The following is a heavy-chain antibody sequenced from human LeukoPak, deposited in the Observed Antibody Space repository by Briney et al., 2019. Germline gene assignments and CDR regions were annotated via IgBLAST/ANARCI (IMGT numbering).Heavy chain of an antibody. CDR2: IYYSGST. D-gene: IGHD6-19*01. CDR3: ARVRSSGWYGGLDY. CDR1: GGSISSYY. V-gene: IGHV4-59*12. J-gene: IGHJ4*02. Sequence: PSETLSLTCTVSGGSISSYYWSWIRQPPGKGLEWIGYIYYSGSTYYNPSLKSRVTISVDTSKNQFSLKLSSVTAADTAVYYCARVRSSGWYGGLDYWGQGTLVTVSS.